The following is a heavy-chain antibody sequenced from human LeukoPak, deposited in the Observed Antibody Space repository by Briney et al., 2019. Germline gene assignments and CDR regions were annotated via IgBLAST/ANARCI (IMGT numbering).Heavy chain of an antibody. CDR3: ARVRRGYDKPYYYYGMDV. D-gene: IGHD5-12*01. Sequence: GGSLRLSCAASGFTFSSYWMHWVRQAPGKGLVWVSRINTDGTTASYADSVKGRFTTSRDNAKNTLYLQMNSLRAEDTAVYYCARVRRGYDKPYYYYGMDVWGQGTTVTVSS. CDR2: INTDGTTA. J-gene: IGHJ6*02. CDR1: GFTFSSYW. V-gene: IGHV3-74*01.